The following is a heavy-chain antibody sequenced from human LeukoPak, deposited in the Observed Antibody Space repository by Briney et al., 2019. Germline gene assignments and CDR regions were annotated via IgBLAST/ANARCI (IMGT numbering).Heavy chain of an antibody. CDR1: GFTFSSYW. J-gene: IGHJ4*02. CDR3: AREITGTDVYLDY. D-gene: IGHD1-20*01. V-gene: IGHV3-7*01. Sequence: GGSLRLSCAASGFTFSSYWMSWVRQAPGKGLEWVANIKQGGSEKYYVDSVKGRFTISRDNAKNSLYLQMNSLRAEDTAVYYCAREITGTDVYLDYWGQGTLVTVSS. CDR2: IKQGGSEK.